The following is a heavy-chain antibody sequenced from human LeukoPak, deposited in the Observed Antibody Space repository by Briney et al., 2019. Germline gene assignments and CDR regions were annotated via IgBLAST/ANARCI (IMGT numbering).Heavy chain of an antibody. J-gene: IGHJ4*02. CDR3: AREVYGDSSFDY. D-gene: IGHD4-17*01. CDR1: GYSFSDNY. CDR2: INPNSGDT. V-gene: IGHV1-2*02. Sequence: ASVTVSCKPSGYSFSDNYMHWVRQAPGQGLEWMGWINPNSGDTNYAQTFQGRVTMTRDASISTVYLELSRLRSDDTAVYYCAREVYGDSSFDYWGQGTLATVSS.